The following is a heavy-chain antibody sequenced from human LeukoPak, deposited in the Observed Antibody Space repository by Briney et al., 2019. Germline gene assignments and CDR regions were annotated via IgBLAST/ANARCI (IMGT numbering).Heavy chain of an antibody. D-gene: IGHD2-2*01. J-gene: IGHJ4*02. Sequence: ASVKVSCKASGYTFTGYYMHWVRQAPGQGLEWMGWINPNSGGTNYAQKFQGRVTMTRDTSISTAYMELSRLRSDDTAVYYCASAGRGYCSSTSCSDYWGQGTLVNVSS. V-gene: IGHV1-2*02. CDR1: GYTFTGYY. CDR2: INPNSGGT. CDR3: ASAGRGYCSSTSCSDY.